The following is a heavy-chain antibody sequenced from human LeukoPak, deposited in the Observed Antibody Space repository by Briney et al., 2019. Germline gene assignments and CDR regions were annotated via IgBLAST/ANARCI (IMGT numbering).Heavy chain of an antibody. Sequence: SGGSLRLSCAASGFTFSSYSMNWVRQAPGKGLEWVTFIRYDGSNKYYADSVRGRFTISRDNSKNTLSPQMNSLRVEDTAVYYCAGSLAYCGGDCRLGDYWGQGTLVTVSS. CDR3: AGSLAYCGGDCRLGDY. J-gene: IGHJ4*02. V-gene: IGHV3-30*02. D-gene: IGHD2-21*02. CDR1: GFTFSSYS. CDR2: IRYDGSNK.